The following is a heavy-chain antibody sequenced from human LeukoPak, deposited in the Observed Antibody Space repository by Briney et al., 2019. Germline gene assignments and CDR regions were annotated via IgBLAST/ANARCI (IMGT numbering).Heavy chain of an antibody. CDR2: ISYDGSNK. V-gene: IGHV3-30*18. CDR1: GFTFSSYG. D-gene: IGHD3-22*01. Sequence: GRSLRLSCAASGFTFSSYGMHWVRQAPGKGLEWVAVISYDGSNKYYADSVKGRFTISRDNSKNTLYLQMNSLRAEDTAVYYCAKDSGRGYYDSSGYLDYWGQGTLVTVSS. CDR3: AKDSGRGYYDSSGYLDY. J-gene: IGHJ4*02.